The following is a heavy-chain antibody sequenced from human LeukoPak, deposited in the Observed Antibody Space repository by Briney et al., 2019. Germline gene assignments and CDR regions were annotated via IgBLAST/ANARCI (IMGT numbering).Heavy chain of an antibody. CDR3: ARAAYYYGSGTNYGMDV. CDR1: GGTFSSYA. J-gene: IGHJ6*04. Sequence: SVKVSCKASGGTFSSYAISWVRQAPGQGLEWMGGIILIFGTANYAQKFQGRVTITADKSTSTAYMELSSLRSEDTAVYYCARAAYYYGSGTNYGMDVWGKGTTVTVSS. CDR2: IILIFGTA. V-gene: IGHV1-69*06. D-gene: IGHD3-10*01.